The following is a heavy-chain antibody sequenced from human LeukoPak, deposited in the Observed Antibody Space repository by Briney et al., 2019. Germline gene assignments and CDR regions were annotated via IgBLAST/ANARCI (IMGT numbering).Heavy chain of an antibody. J-gene: IGHJ3*02. CDR2: INGDGSST. Sequence: GGSLRLSCAASGFTFSSYWMHWVRQAPGKGLGWVSRINGDGSSTTYADAVKGRFTISRDNAKNTLYLQMSSLRAEDTAVYYCARRGLVPAFDIWGQGTMVTVAS. D-gene: IGHD2-2*01. V-gene: IGHV3-74*01. CDR3: ARRGLVPAFDI. CDR1: GFTFSSYW.